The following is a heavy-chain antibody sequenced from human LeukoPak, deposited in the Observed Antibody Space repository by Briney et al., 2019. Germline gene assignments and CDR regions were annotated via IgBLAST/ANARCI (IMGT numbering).Heavy chain of an antibody. Sequence: GGSLRLSCVVSGFTLSSYWMSWVRQAPGKGPEWVANIKQDEREKYYVDSVKGRFTISRDNSQNSLYLQMNSLRTEDTAIYYCASVTTMPFDYWGQGTLVTVSS. CDR3: ASVTTMPFDY. CDR1: GFTLSSYW. J-gene: IGHJ4*02. D-gene: IGHD5-12*01. V-gene: IGHV3-7*02. CDR2: IKQDEREK.